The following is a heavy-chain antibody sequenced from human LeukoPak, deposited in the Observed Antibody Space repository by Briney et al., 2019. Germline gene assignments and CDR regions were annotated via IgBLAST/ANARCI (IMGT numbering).Heavy chain of an antibody. V-gene: IGHV1-69-2*01. CDR1: GYTFTDYH. CDR2: VDPEDGET. Sequence: AAVNVSCKVSGYTFTDYHMHWVQQAPGKGLEWMGLVDPEDGETIYAERFQGRVTITADTSTDTAYMELSSLRSEDTAVYYCATLGAFNDYYYMDVWGKGTTVTVSS. J-gene: IGHJ6*03. CDR3: ATLGAFNDYYYMDV. D-gene: IGHD3-16*01.